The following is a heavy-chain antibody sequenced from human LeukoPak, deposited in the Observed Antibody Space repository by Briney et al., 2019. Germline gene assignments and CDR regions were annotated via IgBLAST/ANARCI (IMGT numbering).Heavy chain of an antibody. Sequence: GESLKISCKGSGYRFTSYWIGWVRQMPGKGLEWMGVIYPGDSDTRYGPSFQGQVTISADKSISTAYLQWSSLKASDTAMYYCARFRTRVSSSEGIPWGQGTLVSVSS. J-gene: IGHJ4*02. CDR3: ARFRTRVSSSEGIP. D-gene: IGHD6-13*01. CDR1: GYRFTSYW. CDR2: IYPGDSDT. V-gene: IGHV5-51*01.